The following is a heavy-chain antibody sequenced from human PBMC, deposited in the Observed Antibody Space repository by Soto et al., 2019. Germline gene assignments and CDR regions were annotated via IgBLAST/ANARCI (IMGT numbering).Heavy chain of an antibody. Sequence: GGSLRLSCAASGFTFSGSAVHWVRQASGKGLEWVGRIRSKANNYATAYAAAVKGRFTISRDDSENTAYLEMNSLKSEDTAVYLCTRQDSARDAFDIWGQGTMVTVSS. CDR3: TRQDSARDAFDI. V-gene: IGHV3-73*01. CDR2: IRSKANNYAT. J-gene: IGHJ3*02. CDR1: GFTFSGSA.